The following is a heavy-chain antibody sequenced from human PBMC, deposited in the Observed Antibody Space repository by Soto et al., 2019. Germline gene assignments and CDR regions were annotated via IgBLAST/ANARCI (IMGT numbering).Heavy chain of an antibody. J-gene: IGHJ4*02. Sequence: PGGSLRLSCAASGFTFSGSAMHWVRQASGKGLEWVGRIRSKNNTYATAYAASVKGRFTISRDDSKNTAYLQMNSLKTEDTAVYYCTSMVRGVIDYWGQGTLVTVSS. CDR3: TSMVRGVIDY. CDR2: IRSKNNTYAT. V-gene: IGHV3-73*01. D-gene: IGHD3-10*01. CDR1: GFTFSGSA.